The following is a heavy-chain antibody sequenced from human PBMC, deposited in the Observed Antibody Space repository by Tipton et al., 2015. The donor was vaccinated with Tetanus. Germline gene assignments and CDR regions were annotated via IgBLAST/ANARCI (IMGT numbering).Heavy chain of an antibody. V-gene: IGHV1-18*01. CDR2: ISPYNGDT. CDR1: GYTFINSG. CDR3: AREDRWLQVGHCYYNGMDV. J-gene: IGHJ6*02. D-gene: IGHD5-24*01. Sequence: QLVQSGAEVKKPGASVKVSCKTSGYTFINSGISWVRQAPGQGLEWLGWISPYNGDTSYAQKVRGSVTMTTDTSTFTAYMELRSLRYDDTAVYYCAREDRWLQVGHCYYNGMDVWGQGTTVTISS.